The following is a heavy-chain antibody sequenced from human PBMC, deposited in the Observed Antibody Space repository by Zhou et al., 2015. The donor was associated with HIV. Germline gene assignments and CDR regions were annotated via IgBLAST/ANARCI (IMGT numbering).Heavy chain of an antibody. CDR3: ARRGYCSSTSCAYYYYYMDV. CDR1: GGTFSSYA. V-gene: IGHV1-69*01. J-gene: IGHJ6*03. CDR2: IIPIFGTA. Sequence: QVQLVQSGAEVKKPGSSVKVSCKASGGTFSSYAISWVRQAPGQGLEWMGGIIPIFGTANYAQKFQGRVTITADESTSTAYMELSSLRSEDTAVYYCARRGYCSSTSCAYYYYYMDVWGKGTTVTVSS. D-gene: IGHD2-2*01.